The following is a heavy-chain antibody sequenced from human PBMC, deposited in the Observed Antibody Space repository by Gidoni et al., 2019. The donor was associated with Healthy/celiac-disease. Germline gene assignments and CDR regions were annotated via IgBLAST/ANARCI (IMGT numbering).Heavy chain of an antibody. CDR2: IWYDGSNK. V-gene: IGHV3-33*01. D-gene: IGHD3-10*01. CDR3: ARDEGYGSGSYYPWSERTYFDY. J-gene: IGHJ4*02. CDR1: GFTFSSYG. Sequence: GSLRLSCAASGFTFSSYGMHWVRQAPGKGLEWVAVIWYDGSNKYYADSVKGRFTISRDNSKNTLYLQMNSLRAEDTAVYYCARDEGYGSGSYYPWSERTYFDYWGQGTLVTVSS.